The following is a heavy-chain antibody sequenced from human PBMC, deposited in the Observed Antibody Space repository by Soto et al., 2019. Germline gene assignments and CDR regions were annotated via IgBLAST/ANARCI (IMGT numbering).Heavy chain of an antibody. J-gene: IGHJ6*02. CDR2: ISAYNGNT. V-gene: IGHV1-18*01. Sequence: QVQLVQSGAEVKKPGASVKVSCKASGYTFSNYGFSWVRQAPGQRLEWMGWISAYNGNTNYAQKVQGRVTMTTDTSTRTAYMELRSLRSDDTAVYYCASSFTSSQWRYGMDVWGQGTTVTVSS. D-gene: IGHD2-2*01. CDR1: GYTFSNYG. CDR3: ASSFTSSQWRYGMDV.